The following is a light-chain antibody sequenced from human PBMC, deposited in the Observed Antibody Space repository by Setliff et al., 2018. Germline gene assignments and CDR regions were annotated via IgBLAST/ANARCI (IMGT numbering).Light chain of an antibody. CDR3: WSYAGDYTWV. CDR2: DVT. CDR1: SSDVGGYNL. J-gene: IGLJ3*02. Sequence: QSALAQPRSVSGSPGQSVTIPCSGTSSDVGGYNLVSWFQQHPGKAPKLMIYDVTKRPAGVPVRFSGSKSGNTASLTISGLQPEDETDYYCWSYAGDYTWVFGGGTK. V-gene: IGLV2-11*01.